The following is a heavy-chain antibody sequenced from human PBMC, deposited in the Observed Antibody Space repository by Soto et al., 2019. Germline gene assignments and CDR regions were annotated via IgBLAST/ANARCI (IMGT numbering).Heavy chain of an antibody. J-gene: IGHJ5*02. CDR3: ARVPYCTNGVCPGGNWFDP. D-gene: IGHD2-8*01. Sequence: GGSLRLSCAASGFTFSTYWMTWVRQAPGKGLEWVANMKQDGSEKYYVDSVKGRFTISRDNAKNSLYLQMNSLRAEDTAVYYCARVPYCTNGVCPGGNWFDPWGQGTLVTVS. CDR2: MKQDGSEK. V-gene: IGHV3-7*04. CDR1: GFTFSTYW.